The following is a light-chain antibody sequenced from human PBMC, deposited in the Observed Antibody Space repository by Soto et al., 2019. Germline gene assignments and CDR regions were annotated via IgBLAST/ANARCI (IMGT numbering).Light chain of an antibody. CDR3: AAWDDSLIWV. J-gene: IGLJ3*02. CDR1: SSNIGGNY. V-gene: IGLV1-47*02. CDR2: NND. Sequence: QAVVTQPPSASGTPGQRVTISCSGSSSNIGGNYVHWYQQLPGTAPKLLIYNNDQRPSGVPDRFSGSKSGTSASLAISGLRSEDEADYYCAAWDDSLIWVFGGGTKLTVL.